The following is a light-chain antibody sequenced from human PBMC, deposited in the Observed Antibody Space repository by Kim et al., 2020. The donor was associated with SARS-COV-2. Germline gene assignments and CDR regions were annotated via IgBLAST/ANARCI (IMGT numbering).Light chain of an antibody. J-gene: IGKJ4*01. CDR1: QAISRY. V-gene: IGKV1-12*01. CDR3: QQASTFPLT. Sequence: SASVGDRVTITCRASQAISRYLAWYQQRPGKAPKLLIYASSTLQSGVPSRFSGSGSGTDFTLTIIGLQPEDFATYYCQQASTFPLTFGGGTKLEI. CDR2: ASS.